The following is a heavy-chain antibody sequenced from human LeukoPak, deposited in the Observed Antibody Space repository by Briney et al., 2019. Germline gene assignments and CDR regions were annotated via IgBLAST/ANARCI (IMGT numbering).Heavy chain of an antibody. CDR2: IRSKANSYAT. V-gene: IGHV3-73*01. Sequence: GGSLRFSCAASGFTFSGSAMHWVRQASGKGLEWVGRIRSKANSYATAYAASVKGRFTISRDDSKNTAYLQMNSLRAEDTAVYYCANSGTSYYFDYWGQGTLVTVSS. CDR3: ANSGTSYYFDY. D-gene: IGHD6-13*01. J-gene: IGHJ4*02. CDR1: GFTFSGSA.